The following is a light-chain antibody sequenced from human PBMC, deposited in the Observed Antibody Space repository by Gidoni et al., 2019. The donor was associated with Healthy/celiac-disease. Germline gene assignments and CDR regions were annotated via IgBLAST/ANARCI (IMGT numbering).Light chain of an antibody. CDR1: QSVSSY. Sequence: ETVLTQSPATLSFSPGERATLPCRASQSVSSYLAWYQQKPGQAPRLLIYDASNRATGIPARFSGSGSGTDFTLTISSLEPEDFAVYYCQQRSNWPPITFGQGTRLEIK. CDR3: QQRSNWPPIT. CDR2: DAS. V-gene: IGKV3-11*01. J-gene: IGKJ5*01.